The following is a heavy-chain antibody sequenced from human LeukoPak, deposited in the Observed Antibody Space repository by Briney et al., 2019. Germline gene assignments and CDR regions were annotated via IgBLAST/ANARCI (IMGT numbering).Heavy chain of an antibody. CDR3: ARSVDCSSTSCHDY. V-gene: IGHV7-4-1*02. Sequence: ASVKVSCKASGCTFTSYAMNWVRQAPGQGLEWMGWINTNTGNPTYAQGFTGRFVFSLDASVSTAYLQISSLKAEDTAVYYCARSVDCSSTSCHDYWGQGTLVTVSS. J-gene: IGHJ4*02. CDR2: INTNTGNP. CDR1: GCTFTSYA. D-gene: IGHD2-2*01.